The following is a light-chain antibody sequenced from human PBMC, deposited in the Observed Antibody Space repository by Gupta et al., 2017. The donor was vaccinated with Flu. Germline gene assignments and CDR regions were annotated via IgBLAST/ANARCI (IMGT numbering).Light chain of an antibody. CDR1: NRDTGGYDA. J-gene: IGLJ2*01. CDR3: SAEAGSSKL. Sequence: SITTSCIGTNRDTGGYDAVCWDQHDPGHGHKLIILEVERRAAVAGNRFTGSKSGKTATLTIAGTKVEDEANYNCSAEAGSSKLFGGGTKLTVL. V-gene: IGLV2-14*01. CDR2: EVE.